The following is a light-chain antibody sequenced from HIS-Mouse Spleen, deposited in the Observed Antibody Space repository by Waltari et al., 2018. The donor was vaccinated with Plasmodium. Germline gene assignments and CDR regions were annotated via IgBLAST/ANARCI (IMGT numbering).Light chain of an antibody. CDR3: QQRSNWPIT. CDR2: GAS. J-gene: IGKJ5*01. CDR1: QSVSSSY. V-gene: IGKV3D-20*02. Sequence: EIVLTQSPGTLSLSPGERATLSCRASQSVSSSYLAWYQQKPGQAPRLLILGASSRATGIPDRFSGSGSGTDFTLTISRLEPEDFAVYYCQQRSNWPITFGQGTRLEIK.